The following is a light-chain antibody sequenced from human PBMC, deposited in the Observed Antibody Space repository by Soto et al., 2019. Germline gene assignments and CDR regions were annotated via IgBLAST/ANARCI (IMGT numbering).Light chain of an antibody. CDR2: DAT. Sequence: DIQMTQSPSTLSASVGDRFTITCRAGQSIDRWLAWYQQKPGKAPKLLIYDATSLESGVPSRFSGSGSGTEFTLTISSLQPDDFATYYCQQYKRYWMFGQGTKVDI. J-gene: IGKJ1*01. V-gene: IGKV1-5*01. CDR3: QQYKRYWM. CDR1: QSIDRW.